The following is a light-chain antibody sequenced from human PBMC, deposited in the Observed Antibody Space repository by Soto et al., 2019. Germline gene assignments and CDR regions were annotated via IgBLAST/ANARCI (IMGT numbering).Light chain of an antibody. CDR1: SRDVGGYNY. V-gene: IGLV2-14*01. CDR2: DVS. CDR3: SSYTSSSPYV. J-gene: IGLJ1*01. Sequence: QAVLTQPASGPWAPRQSSTISRTGTSRDVGGYNYVSWYQQHPGKAPKLMIYDVSNRPSGVSNRFSGSKSGNTASLTISGLQAEDEADYYCSSYTSSSPYVFGTGTKVTVL.